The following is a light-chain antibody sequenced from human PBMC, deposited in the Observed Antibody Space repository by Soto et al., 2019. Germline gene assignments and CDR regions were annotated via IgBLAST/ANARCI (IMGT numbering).Light chain of an antibody. CDR2: EVT. CDR1: SIDVGGYNY. V-gene: IGLV2-14*01. J-gene: IGLJ1*01. Sequence: QSLLTQPASVSESPGQSITISCTGTSIDVGGYNYVSWYQHHPGKAPQLMIYEVTTRPSGVSNRFSGSKSGNTASLTISGLQAEDEADYYCSSYTSSSTPYVFGTGTKVTIL. CDR3: SSYTSSSTPYV.